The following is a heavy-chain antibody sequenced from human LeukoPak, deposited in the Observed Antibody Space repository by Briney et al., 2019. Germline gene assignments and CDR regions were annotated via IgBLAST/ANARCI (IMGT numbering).Heavy chain of an antibody. CDR3: ARGVAIDY. D-gene: IGHD2-21*01. Sequence: ASVKVSCKASGYILTSYDTNWVRQVTGQGLEWMGWMNPNSGYTGCAQKFQGRVTMTRNTSISTAYMEVSSLRSEDTAVYYCARGVAIDYWGQGTLVTVSS. CDR2: MNPNSGYT. V-gene: IGHV1-8*01. J-gene: IGHJ4*02. CDR1: GYILTSYD.